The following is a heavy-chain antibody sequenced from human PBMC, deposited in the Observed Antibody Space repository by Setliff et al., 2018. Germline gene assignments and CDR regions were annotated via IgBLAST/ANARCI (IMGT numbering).Heavy chain of an antibody. V-gene: IGHV4-39*07. CDR1: GGSISSSSYY. CDR3: ARDPLGEIAVAGHDAFDI. CDR2: IYYSGST. D-gene: IGHD6-19*01. J-gene: IGHJ3*02. Sequence: SETLSLTCTVSGGSISSSSYYWGWIRQPPGKGLEWIGSIYYSGSTYYNPSLKSRVTISVDTSKNQFSLKLSSVTAADTAVYYCARDPLGEIAVAGHDAFDIWGQGTMVTVSS.